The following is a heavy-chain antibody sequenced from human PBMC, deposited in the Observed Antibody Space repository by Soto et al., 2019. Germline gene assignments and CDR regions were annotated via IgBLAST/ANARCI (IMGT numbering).Heavy chain of an antibody. CDR1: RGSISSGTNY. V-gene: IGHV4-39*01. D-gene: IGHD6-25*01. J-gene: IGHJ4*02. CDR2: IYYSGST. CDR3: ARHEAGWYFAS. Sequence: SETLSLTCTVSRGSISSGTNYCPWIRQPPGKGLEWIANIYYSGSTFYNPSLKSRVTISLDTSKNQFSLKLRCVTAADTAVYYCARHEAGWYFASWGQRTMVTVSS.